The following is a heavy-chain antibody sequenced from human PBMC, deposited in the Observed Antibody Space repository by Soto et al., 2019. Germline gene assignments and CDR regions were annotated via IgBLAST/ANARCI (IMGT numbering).Heavy chain of an antibody. CDR2: ISGSAGTT. D-gene: IGHD3-10*02. V-gene: IGHV3-23*01. CDR1: GFTFSSFA. CDR3: ARRDVSTGAMDV. J-gene: IGHJ6*02. Sequence: ESGGDLVQPGGSLRLSCSASGFTFSSFAMRWVRQAPGKGLEWVSAISGSAGTTYYADSVKGRFTISRDNSKNILYLQMNSLRAEDTAVYFCARRDVSTGAMDVWGQGTTVTVSS.